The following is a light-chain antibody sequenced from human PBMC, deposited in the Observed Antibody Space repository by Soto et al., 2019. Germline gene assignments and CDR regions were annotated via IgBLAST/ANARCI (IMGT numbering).Light chain of an antibody. V-gene: IGKV1-33*01. CDR2: DAS. Sequence: DIQMTQSPPSLSASVGDRVTITCQASQDISNYLKWYQQKPGKAPKLLIYDASNLETGVPSRFSGSGSGTDFTFTISSLQPEDIATYYCQQYDNLPLTVGGGTKVELK. CDR1: QDISNY. CDR3: QQYDNLPLT. J-gene: IGKJ4*01.